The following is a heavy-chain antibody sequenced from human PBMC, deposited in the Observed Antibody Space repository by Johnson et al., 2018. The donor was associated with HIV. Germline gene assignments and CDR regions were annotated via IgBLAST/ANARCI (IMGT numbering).Heavy chain of an antibody. CDR1: GFTFSDYY. D-gene: IGHD2-2*01. V-gene: IGHV3-11*04. CDR2: ISSSGNTI. Sequence: QVQLLESGGGLVKPGGSLRLSCAASGFTFSDYYMSWIRQAPGKGLEWVSYISSSGNTIYYTDSVKGRFTISRDNAKNSLYLQMNSLRAEDTAVYYCARDPSGCSSTSCYEFDACDIWGQGTMVTVSS. J-gene: IGHJ3*02. CDR3: ARDPSGCSSTSCYEFDACDI.